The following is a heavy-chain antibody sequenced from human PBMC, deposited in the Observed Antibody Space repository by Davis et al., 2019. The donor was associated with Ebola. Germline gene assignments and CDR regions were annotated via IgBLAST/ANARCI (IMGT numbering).Heavy chain of an antibody. J-gene: IGHJ6*03. CDR2: IYYSGST. Sequence: PSETLSLTCTVSGGSISSGDYYWSWIRQPPGKGLEWIGYIYYSGSTYYNPSLKSRVTISVDTSKNQFSLKLSSVTAADTAVYYCASSSPRGYCSSTSCYLNYYYYYMDVWGKGTTVTVSS. D-gene: IGHD2-2*01. CDR1: GGSISSGDYY. V-gene: IGHV4-30-4*08. CDR3: ASSSPRGYCSSTSCYLNYYYYYMDV.